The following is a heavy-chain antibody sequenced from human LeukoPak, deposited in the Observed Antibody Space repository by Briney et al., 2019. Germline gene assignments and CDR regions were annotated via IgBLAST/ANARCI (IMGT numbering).Heavy chain of an antibody. V-gene: IGHV4-34*01. CDR3: ARGRYYYDSSGYLPLMRWPFQH. J-gene: IGHJ1*01. D-gene: IGHD3-22*01. Sequence: PSETLSLTCAVYGGSFSGYYWSWIRQPPGKGLEWIGEINHSGSTNYNPSLKSRVTISVDTSKNQFSLKLSSATAADTAVYYCARGRYYYDSSGYLPLMRWPFQHWGQGTLVTVSS. CDR1: GGSFSGYY. CDR2: INHSGST.